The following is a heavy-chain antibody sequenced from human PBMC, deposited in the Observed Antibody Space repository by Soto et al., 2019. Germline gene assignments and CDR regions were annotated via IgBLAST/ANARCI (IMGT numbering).Heavy chain of an antibody. CDR3: ARAGEGGRGY. D-gene: IGHD1-26*01. CDR1: GFTFSSYS. J-gene: IGHJ4*02. Sequence: VQLVESGGGVVQPGRSLRLSCAASGFTFSSYSMNWVRQAPGKGLEWVSSISSSSSYIYYADSVKGRFTISRDNAKNSLYLQMNSLRAEDTAVYYCARAGEGGRGYWGQGTLVTVSS. CDR2: ISSSSSYI. V-gene: IGHV3-21*01.